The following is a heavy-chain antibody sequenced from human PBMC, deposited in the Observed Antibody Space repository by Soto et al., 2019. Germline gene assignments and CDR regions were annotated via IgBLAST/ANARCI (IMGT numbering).Heavy chain of an antibody. V-gene: IGHV3-23*04. J-gene: IGHJ4*02. CDR1: GFIFSSSD. CDR3: GKGGGGDHGY. Sequence: EVQLVESEGGLVQPGGSLRLSCEASGFIFSSSDMSWVRQAPGKGLEWISSITTTGDRTHYADSVRGRFTISRDNSRKSVYLQLNRLKVEDKAVYYCGKGGGGDHGYWGQGTLVAVSS. CDR2: ITTTGDRT. D-gene: IGHD2-21*02.